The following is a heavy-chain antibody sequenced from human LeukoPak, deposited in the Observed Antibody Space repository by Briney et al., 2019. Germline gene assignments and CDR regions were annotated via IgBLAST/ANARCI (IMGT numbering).Heavy chain of an antibody. CDR2: ISGSGNST. J-gene: IGHJ4*02. Sequence: PGGSLRLSCAASGLTFSGSAMSWVRQAPVKGLEWVSLISGSGNSTYYADSVKGRFTISRDNSKNTLYLQMNSLRAEDTAVYYCAKVLVLVSANRYYFDYWGQGTLVTVSS. V-gene: IGHV3-23*01. D-gene: IGHD2-15*01. CDR3: AKVLVLVSANRYYFDY. CDR1: GLTFSGSA.